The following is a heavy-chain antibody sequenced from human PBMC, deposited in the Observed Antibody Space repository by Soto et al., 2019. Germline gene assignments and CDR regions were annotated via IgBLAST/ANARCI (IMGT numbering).Heavy chain of an antibody. Sequence: EVQLVESGGGLVQPGGSLRLSCAASGFTFSSYAMHWVRQAPGKGLEYVSAISSNGGSTYYANSVKGRFTISRDNSKNTLYLQMGSLRAEDMAVYYWARGGGYYFDYWGQGTLVTVSS. CDR1: GFTFSSYA. J-gene: IGHJ4*02. V-gene: IGHV3-64*01. CDR2: ISSNGGST. CDR3: ARGGGYYFDY.